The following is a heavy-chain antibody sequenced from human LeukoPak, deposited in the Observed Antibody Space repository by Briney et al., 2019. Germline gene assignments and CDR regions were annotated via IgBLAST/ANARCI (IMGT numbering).Heavy chain of an antibody. CDR3: TSPVVAAAQDAFDI. V-gene: IGHV3-73*01. CDR2: IRTKANSYAT. D-gene: IGHD2-15*01. J-gene: IGHJ3*02. Sequence: GGSLRLSCAASGFTFSDSAIHWVRQASGRGLEWVGRIRTKANSYATAYAASVKGRFTISRDDSKNTAYLQMNSLKTEDTAVYYCTSPVVAAAQDAFDIWGQGTMVTVSS. CDR1: GFTFSDSA.